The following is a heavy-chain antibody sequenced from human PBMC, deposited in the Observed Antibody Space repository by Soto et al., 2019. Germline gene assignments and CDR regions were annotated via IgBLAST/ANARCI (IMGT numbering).Heavy chain of an antibody. CDR3: ARVFRWSSSSWGFDY. V-gene: IGHV1-18*01. CDR2: ISAYNANT. CDR1: GYTFLSYG. D-gene: IGHD6-6*01. Sequence: QVQLVQSGAEVKKPGASVKVSCKASGYTFLSYGITCVRQAPGQGLEWRGWISAYNANTNYGQKFQDRVSMTTDTSSNTAYLEVRSLRSDDTAFYFCARVFRWSSSSWGFDYWGQGTLVTVSS. J-gene: IGHJ4*02.